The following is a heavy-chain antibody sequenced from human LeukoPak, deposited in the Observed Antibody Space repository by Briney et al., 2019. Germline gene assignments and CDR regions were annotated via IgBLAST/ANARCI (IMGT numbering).Heavy chain of an antibody. CDR2: ISSSSSYI. D-gene: IGHD1-26*01. Sequence: GGSLRLSCAASGFTFSSYSMNWVRQAPGKGLEWVSCISSSSSYIYQADSVKGRFTISRDNAKNSLYLQMNSLRAEDTAVYYCARDLGNYAYWGQGTLVTVSS. V-gene: IGHV3-21*01. CDR3: ARDLGNYAY. J-gene: IGHJ4*02. CDR1: GFTFSSYS.